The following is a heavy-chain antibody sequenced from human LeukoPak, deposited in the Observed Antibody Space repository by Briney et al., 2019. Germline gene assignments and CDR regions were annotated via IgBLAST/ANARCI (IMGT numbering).Heavy chain of an antibody. Sequence: GGSLRLSCAASGFTFSSYAMSWVRQAPGKGLEWVSAISGSGGSTYYADSVKGRFTISRDNSKNTLYLQMNSLRAEDTAVYYRAKRGTIFGVDYYFDYWGQGTQVTVSS. J-gene: IGHJ4*02. CDR3: AKRGTIFGVDYYFDY. D-gene: IGHD3-3*01. CDR1: GFTFSSYA. V-gene: IGHV3-23*01. CDR2: ISGSGGST.